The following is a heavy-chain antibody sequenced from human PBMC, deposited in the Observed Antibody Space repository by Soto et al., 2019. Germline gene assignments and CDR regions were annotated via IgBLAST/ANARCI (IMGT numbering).Heavy chain of an antibody. V-gene: IGHV4-61*01. CDR3: ARWSGYYTGYYGMDV. J-gene: IGHJ6*02. D-gene: IGHD3-3*01. CDR2: IYYSGST. Sequence: PSETLSLTCTVSGCSVSSGSYYWSWIRQPPGKGLEWIGYIYYSGSTNYNPSLKSRVTISVDTSKNQFSLKLSSVTAADTAVYYCARWSGYYTGYYGMDVWGQGTTVTVSS. CDR1: GCSVSSGSYY.